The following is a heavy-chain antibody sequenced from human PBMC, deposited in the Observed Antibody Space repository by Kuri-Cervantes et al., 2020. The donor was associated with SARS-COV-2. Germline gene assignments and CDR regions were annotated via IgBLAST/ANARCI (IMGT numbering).Heavy chain of an antibody. D-gene: IGHD6-19*01. CDR1: GFTFSSYG. J-gene: IGHJ3*02. CDR3: ASSPVAAPFGAFDI. CDR2: IRYDGSNK. V-gene: IGHV3-30*02. Sequence: GESLKISCAASGFTFSSYGMHWARQAPGKGLEWVAFIRYDGSNKYYADSVKGRFTISRDNSKNTLYLQMNSLRAEDTAVYYCASSPVAAPFGAFDIWGQGTMVTVSS.